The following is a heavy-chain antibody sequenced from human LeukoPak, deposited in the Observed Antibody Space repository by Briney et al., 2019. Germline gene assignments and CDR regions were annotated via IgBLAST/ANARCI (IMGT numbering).Heavy chain of an antibody. CDR3: AISGGYWAWAH. CDR2: ISGSGGST. D-gene: IGHD1-26*01. CDR1: GFTFSTYA. V-gene: IGHV3-23*01. J-gene: IGHJ4*02. Sequence: GGSLRLSCAAPGFTFSTYAMSWVRQAPGKGLEWVSGISGSGGSTHYADSVKGRFTISRDNSKNTLYLQMNSLRAEDSAVYYCAISGGYWAWAHWGQGTLVTVSS.